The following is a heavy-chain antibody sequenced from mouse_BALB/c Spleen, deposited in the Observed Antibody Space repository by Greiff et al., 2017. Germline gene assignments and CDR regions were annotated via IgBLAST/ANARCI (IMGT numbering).Heavy chain of an antibody. D-gene: IGHD1-1*01. CDR2: IYPGNSDT. V-gene: IGHV1-5*01. J-gene: IGHJ1*01. CDR1: GYTFTSYW. Sequence: EVQLQQSGTVLARPGASVKMSCKASGYTFTSYWMHWVKQRPGPGLEWIGAIYPGNSDTSYNQKFKGKAKLTAVTSTSTAYMELSSLTNEDSAVYYCTRPLGSSSRYFDVWGAGTTVTVSS. CDR3: TRPLGSSSRYFDV.